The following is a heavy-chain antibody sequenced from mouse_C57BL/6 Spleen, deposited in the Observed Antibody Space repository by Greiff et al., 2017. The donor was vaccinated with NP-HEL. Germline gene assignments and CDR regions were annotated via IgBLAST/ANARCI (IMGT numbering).Heavy chain of an antibody. CDR3: ATGTPFDY. CDR2: ISSGSSTI. Sequence: DVKLVESGGGLVKPGGSLKLSCAASGFTFSDYGMHWVRQAPEKGLEWVAYISSGSSTIYYADTVKGRFTISRDNAKNTLFLQMTSLRSEDTAMYYCATGTPFDYWGQGTTLTVSS. V-gene: IGHV5-17*01. D-gene: IGHD4-1*01. CDR1: GFTFSDYG. J-gene: IGHJ2*01.